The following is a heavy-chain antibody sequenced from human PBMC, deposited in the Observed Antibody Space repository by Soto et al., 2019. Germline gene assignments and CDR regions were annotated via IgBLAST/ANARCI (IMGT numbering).Heavy chain of an antibody. J-gene: IGHJ4*02. CDR3: ARRRGLYVGRH. CDR1: GYTFTSYA. Sequence: QVQLVQSGAEVKKPGASVKVSCKASGYTFTSYAMHWVRQAPGQRLDWMGWINAGNGNTKYSQKFQGRVTITRDTSASTPYMELSSLTSEDTAVYYCARRRGLYVGRHRGQGTLVTVSS. V-gene: IGHV1-3*01. D-gene: IGHD2-8*01. CDR2: INAGNGNT.